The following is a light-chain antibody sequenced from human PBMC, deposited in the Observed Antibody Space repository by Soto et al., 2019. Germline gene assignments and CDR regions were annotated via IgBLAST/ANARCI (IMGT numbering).Light chain of an antibody. CDR2: AAT. Sequence: AIQVTQSPSSLSASVGDRVTITCRASQAIRNDLDWYQQKPGKAPILLIYAATHLQTGVPSRFSGSGSGTDFTLTISSLQPEDFATYYCLQEYNYPLTFGGGTKV. V-gene: IGKV1-6*01. CDR3: LQEYNYPLT. J-gene: IGKJ4*01. CDR1: QAIRND.